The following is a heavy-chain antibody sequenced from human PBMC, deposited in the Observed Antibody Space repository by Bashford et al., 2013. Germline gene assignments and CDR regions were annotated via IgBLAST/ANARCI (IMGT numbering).Heavy chain of an antibody. D-gene: IGHD5-18*01. J-gene: IGHJ4*02. CDR3: ARDLRGFGYEFHF. Sequence: SETLSLTCAVYGGSVQWLLLELDPPAPTGRGWSGLGKVNHSGSTNYNPSLKSRVTISVDTSKNQFSLRLSSVTAADTAVYYCARDLRGFGYEFHFWGPGTLVTVSS. CDR2: VNHSGST. CDR1: GGSVQWLL. V-gene: IGHV4-34*01.